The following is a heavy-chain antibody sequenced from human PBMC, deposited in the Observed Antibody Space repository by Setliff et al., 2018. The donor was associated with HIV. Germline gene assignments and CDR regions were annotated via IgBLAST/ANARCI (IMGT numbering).Heavy chain of an antibody. CDR1: GGTFSSYA. CDR3: ARDPYDTSENPYDP. J-gene: IGHJ5*02. D-gene: IGHD3-16*01. V-gene: IGHV1-69*05. Sequence: SVKVSCKTSGGTFSSYAVSWVRQAPGQGLEWMGGIIPAFGTANYAQKFQGRVTITTDESTSTAYMELNRLTFDDTAVYYCARDPYDTSENPYDPWGQGTLVTVSS. CDR2: IIPAFGTA.